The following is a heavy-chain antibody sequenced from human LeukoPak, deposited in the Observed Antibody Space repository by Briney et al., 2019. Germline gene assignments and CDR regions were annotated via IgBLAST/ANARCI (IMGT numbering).Heavy chain of an antibody. D-gene: IGHD2-2*02. CDR3: ARERVIPAVVFPAAILDY. CDR2: IWYDGSNK. CDR1: GFTFSSYG. J-gene: IGHJ4*02. V-gene: IGHV3-33*01. Sequence: GRSLRLSCAASGFTFSSYGMHWVRQAPGKGLEWVAVIWYDGSNKYYADSVKGRFTISRDNSKNTLYLQMNSPRAETTAVFSCARERVIPAVVFPAAILDYWGQGTLVTVSS.